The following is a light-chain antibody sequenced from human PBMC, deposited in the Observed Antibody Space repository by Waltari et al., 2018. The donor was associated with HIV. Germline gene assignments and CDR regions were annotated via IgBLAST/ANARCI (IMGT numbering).Light chain of an antibody. CDR1: ELPKPY. V-gene: IGLV3-25*03. Sequence: SSDLTQPPSMSLSPGQTARIPCSGDELPKPYVYWYQQKPGQAPVLIISRDNERPSGVPDRFSGSRSGTTATATLTISGVQTEDEADYYCQSADITNIWVFGGGTKLTVL. CDR3: QSADITNIWV. J-gene: IGLJ2*01. CDR2: RDN.